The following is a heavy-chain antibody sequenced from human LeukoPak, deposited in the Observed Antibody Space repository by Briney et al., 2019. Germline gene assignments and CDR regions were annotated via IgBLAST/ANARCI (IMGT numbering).Heavy chain of an antibody. CDR2: IYYDGAS. CDR3: ARVPVIRGSIDF. V-gene: IGHV4-39*07. D-gene: IGHD3-10*01. CDR1: DGSIIGSNYC. Sequence: ASETLSLTCTVSDGSIIGSNYCWGWIRQPPGKGLEWIGTIYYDGASYYNPSLKSRVTISQDTSNNQFSLNLTPVTAADTAVYYCARVPVIRGSIDFWGQGTLVTVSS. J-gene: IGHJ4*02.